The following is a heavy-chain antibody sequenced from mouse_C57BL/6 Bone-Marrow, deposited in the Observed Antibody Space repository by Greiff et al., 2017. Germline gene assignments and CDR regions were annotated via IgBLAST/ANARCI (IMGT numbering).Heavy chain of an antibody. CDR2: INPRTGGT. CDR1: GYSFTGYY. J-gene: IGHJ2*01. V-gene: IGHV1-42*01. Sequence: EVQLQQSGPELVKPGASVKISCKASGYSFTGYYMNWVKQSPEKSLEWIGEINPRTGGTTYNQKFKAKATLTVDKSSSTAYMQLKSLTSEDSAVYYCAREQLGGYWGQGTTLSVSS. CDR3: AREQLGGY. D-gene: IGHD4-1*02.